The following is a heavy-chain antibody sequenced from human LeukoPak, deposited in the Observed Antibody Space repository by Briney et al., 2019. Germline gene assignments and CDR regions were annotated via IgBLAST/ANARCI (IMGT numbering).Heavy chain of an antibody. CDR3: TSRLYYDILTGEPLDAFDI. D-gene: IGHD3-9*01. CDR2: IRSKANSYAT. V-gene: IGHV3-73*01. J-gene: IGHJ3*02. CDR1: GFTFSGSA. Sequence: GGSLRLSCAASGFTFSGSAMHWVRQASGKGLEWVGRIRSKANSYATAYAASVKGRFTISRDDSNTTAYLQMNSLKTEDTAVYYCTSRLYYDILTGEPLDAFDIWGQGTMVTVSS.